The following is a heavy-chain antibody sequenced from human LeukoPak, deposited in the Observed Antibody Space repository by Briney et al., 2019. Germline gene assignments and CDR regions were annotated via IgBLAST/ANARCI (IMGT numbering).Heavy chain of an antibody. D-gene: IGHD5-18*01. V-gene: IGHV4-34*01. Sequence: PSETLSLTCAVYGGSFSGYYWSWIRQPPGKGLEWIGEINHSGSTNYNPSLKSRVTISVDTSKNQFSLKLSSVTAADKGVYYCARGYSYGLYWFDPWGQGTLVTVSS. CDR2: INHSGST. CDR3: ARGYSYGLYWFDP. CDR1: GGSFSGYY. J-gene: IGHJ5*02.